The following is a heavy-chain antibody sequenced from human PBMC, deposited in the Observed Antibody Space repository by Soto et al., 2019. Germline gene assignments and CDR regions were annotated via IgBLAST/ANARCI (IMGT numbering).Heavy chain of an antibody. Sequence: QVQLVQSGAEVAKPGSSVKVSCKASGDTFMNYAMSWVRQGPRQGLEWMGGIIPLFGSPKYAQKVQDRVKITADESTSTVYMEVSSLRAGDTGVYYCARGQVAGNFYYYGMDVWGQGTTVTVS. J-gene: IGHJ6*02. D-gene: IGHD6-19*01. CDR1: GDTFMNYA. V-gene: IGHV1-69*01. CDR3: ARGQVAGNFYYYGMDV. CDR2: IIPLFGSP.